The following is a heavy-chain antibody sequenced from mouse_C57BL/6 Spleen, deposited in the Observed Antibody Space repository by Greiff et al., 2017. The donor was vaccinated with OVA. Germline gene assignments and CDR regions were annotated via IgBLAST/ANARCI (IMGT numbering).Heavy chain of an antibody. CDR1: GYTFTDYE. J-gene: IGHJ1*03. D-gene: IGHD1-1*01. CDR2: IDPETGGT. CDR3: TRETNCYGTPCFDV. Sequence: QVQLQQSGAELVRPGASVTLSCKASGYTFTDYEMHWVKQTPVHGLEWIGAIDPETGGTAYNQKFKGKAILTADKSSSTAYMELRSLTSEDSAVYYCTRETNCYGTPCFDVWGTGTTVTVSS. V-gene: IGHV1-15*01.